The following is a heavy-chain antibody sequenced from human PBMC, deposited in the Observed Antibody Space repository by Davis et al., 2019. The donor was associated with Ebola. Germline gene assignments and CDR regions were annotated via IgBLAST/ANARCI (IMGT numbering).Heavy chain of an antibody. CDR2: VSSTGSTI. V-gene: IGHV3-48*03. CDR1: EFTFSSYE. J-gene: IGHJ4*02. CDR3: ARDWGCTGGVCFTFDY. D-gene: IGHD2-8*02. Sequence: GESLKISCAASEFTFSSYEMNWVRQAPGKGLEWVSYVSSTGSTIYYADSVKGRFTISRDNSKNTLYLQMNSLRAEDTAVYYCARDWGCTGGVCFTFDYWGQGTLVTVSS.